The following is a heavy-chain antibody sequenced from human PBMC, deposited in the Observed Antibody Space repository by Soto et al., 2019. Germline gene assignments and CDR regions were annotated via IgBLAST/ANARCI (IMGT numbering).Heavy chain of an antibody. V-gene: IGHV3-74*01. CDR3: ARIDFWSGMDV. J-gene: IGHJ6*02. Sequence: EVQLVESGGGLVQPGGSLRVSCADSGFTFSSFWMYCVRQAPGKGLAWVSRINSDGSSTNYADSVRGRVTISRDNAKNTLYLQMNSLRAEDTAVYYCARIDFWSGMDVWGQGTTVTVSS. CDR2: INSDGSST. D-gene: IGHD3-3*01. CDR1: GFTFSSFW.